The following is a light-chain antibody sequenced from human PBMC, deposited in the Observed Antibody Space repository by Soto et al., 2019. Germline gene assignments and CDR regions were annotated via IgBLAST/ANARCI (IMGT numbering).Light chain of an antibody. CDR1: QYVGTR. Sequence: EIVLTQSPATLSSSPGETATLSCRASQYVGTRLAWYQHKPGQAPRLLIYGASTRATGIPARFSGTGSGTEFTLTISSLQSEDFAVYYCQQYNTWPPITFGQGTRLEIK. J-gene: IGKJ5*01. CDR2: GAS. V-gene: IGKV3-15*01. CDR3: QQYNTWPPIT.